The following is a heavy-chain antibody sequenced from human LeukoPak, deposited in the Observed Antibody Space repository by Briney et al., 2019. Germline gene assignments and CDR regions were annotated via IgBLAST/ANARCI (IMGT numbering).Heavy chain of an antibody. CDR2: IWYGGSNK. Sequence: GGSLRLSCAASGFTFSTYGMQWVRQAPGKGLEWVAVIWYGGSNKYYADSVKGRFTISRDNSKNTLYLQMNSLRAEDTAVYYCAKVGIAAAGTYYWGQGTLVTVSS. J-gene: IGHJ4*02. V-gene: IGHV3-33*06. CDR1: GFTFSTYG. D-gene: IGHD6-13*01. CDR3: AKVGIAAAGTYY.